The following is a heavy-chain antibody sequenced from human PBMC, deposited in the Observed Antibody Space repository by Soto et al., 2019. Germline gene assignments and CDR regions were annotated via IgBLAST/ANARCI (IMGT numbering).Heavy chain of an antibody. CDR3: ARSLFDSSGYYDY. V-gene: IGHV5-51*01. CDR2: IYPGDSDT. J-gene: IGHJ4*01. Sequence: GESLKISCKGSGYSFSSYWIGCVRQMPGKGLEWMGIIYPGDSDTRYSPSFQGQVTISADNSFSTAYLQWSSLKASDTAMYFCARSLFDSSGYYDYWGHGTLVTVSS. CDR1: GYSFSSYW. D-gene: IGHD3-22*01.